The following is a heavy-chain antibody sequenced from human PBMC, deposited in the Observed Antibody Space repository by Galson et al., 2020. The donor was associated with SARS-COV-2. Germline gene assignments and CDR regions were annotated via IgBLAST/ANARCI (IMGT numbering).Heavy chain of an antibody. V-gene: IGHV3-48*02. Sequence: GGSLRLSCAASGFTFSEYSMNWVRQAPGKGLEWVSYVSDRSRTIHYADSVKGRFTISRDDVKSSLYLQLNSLRDEDTAVYYCVRALRGYTGYDGDYWGQGTLVTVSS. CDR3: VRALRGYTGYDGDY. CDR1: GFTFSEYS. J-gene: IGHJ4*02. D-gene: IGHD5-12*01. CDR2: VSDRSRTI.